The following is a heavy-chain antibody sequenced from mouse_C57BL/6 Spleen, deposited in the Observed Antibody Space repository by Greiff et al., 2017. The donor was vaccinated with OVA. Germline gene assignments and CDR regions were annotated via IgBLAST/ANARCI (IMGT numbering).Heavy chain of an antibody. CDR3: ARFSNGAMDY. CDR2: FDPSDSYT. Sequence: QVQLQQPGAELVMPGASVKLSCKASGYTFTSYWMHWVKQRPGQGLEWIGEFDPSDSYTNYNQKFKGKSTLTVDKSSSTAYMQLSSLTSEDSAVYYYARFSNGAMDYWGQGTSVTVSA. J-gene: IGHJ4*01. D-gene: IGHD2-5*01. CDR1: GYTFTSYW. V-gene: IGHV1-69*01.